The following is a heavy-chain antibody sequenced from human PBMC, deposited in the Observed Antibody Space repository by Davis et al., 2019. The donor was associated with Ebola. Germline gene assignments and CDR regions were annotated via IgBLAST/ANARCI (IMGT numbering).Heavy chain of an antibody. J-gene: IGHJ6*02. CDR2: ISGSGLTT. CDR1: GFTFSDYY. D-gene: IGHD3-10*01. V-gene: IGHV3-11*04. CDR3: ARDARYGSGTPRTLLLGYYGMDV. Sequence: PGGSLRLSCAVSGFTFSDYYMSWIRRAPGKGLEWVSFISGSGLTTYYADSVRGRFSISRDNAKNSLYLQMNSLRAEDTAVYYCARDARYGSGTPRTLLLGYYGMDVWGQGTTVTVSS.